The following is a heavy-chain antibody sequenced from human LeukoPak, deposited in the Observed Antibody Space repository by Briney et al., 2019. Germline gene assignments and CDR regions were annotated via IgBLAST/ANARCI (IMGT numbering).Heavy chain of an antibody. CDR3: AKRGAKESHYFDY. Sequence: GSSVKVSCKASGGTFSSYAISWVRQAPGQGLEWMGGIIPIFGTANYAQKFQGRVTITADKSTSTAYMELSSLRAEDTAVYYCAKRGAKESHYFDYWGQGTLVTVSS. D-gene: IGHD3-16*01. V-gene: IGHV1-69*06. CDR1: GGTFSSYA. CDR2: IIPIFGTA. J-gene: IGHJ4*02.